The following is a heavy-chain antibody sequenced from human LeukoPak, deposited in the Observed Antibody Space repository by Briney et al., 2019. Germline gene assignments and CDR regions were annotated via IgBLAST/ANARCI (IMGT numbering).Heavy chain of an antibody. J-gene: IGHJ5*02. D-gene: IGHD6-13*01. CDR1: GGSISSYY. CDR3: ARGPIAAAGASGWFDP. V-gene: IGHV4-4*07. Sequence: SETLSLTCTVPGGSISSYYWSWIRQPAGKGLEWIGRIYTSGSTNYNPSLKSRVTMSVDTSKNQFSLKLSSVTAADTAVYYCARGPIAAAGASGWFDPWGQGTLVTVSS. CDR2: IYTSGST.